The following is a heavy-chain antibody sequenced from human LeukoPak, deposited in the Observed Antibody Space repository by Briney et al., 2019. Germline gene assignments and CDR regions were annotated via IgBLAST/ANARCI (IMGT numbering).Heavy chain of an antibody. CDR3: ASGGGWVFDY. D-gene: IGHD6-19*01. Sequence: GGSLRLSCAGSGFTFSDNWMSWFRLPPGKGLEWVANINKDGSEKYYVDSVKGRFSISRDNPKNSLYLQMNSLRAENTAVYYCASGGGWVFDYWGLGTLATVSS. CDR1: GFTFSDNW. CDR2: INKDGSEK. V-gene: IGHV3-7*01. J-gene: IGHJ4*02.